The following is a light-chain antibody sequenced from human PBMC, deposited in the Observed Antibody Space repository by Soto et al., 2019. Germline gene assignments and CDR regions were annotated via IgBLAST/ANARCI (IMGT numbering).Light chain of an antibody. Sequence: AIQMTKSQSSMYASVGDRVIINCRASQGISNDLGWYQQKPGKAHKLMIYAASSLQSGVPSRFSGSGSGTDFTLTISSLQPEDFATYYCLQDYNYPLTFGGGTKVEIK. J-gene: IGKJ4*01. V-gene: IGKV1-6*01. CDR2: AAS. CDR3: LQDYNYPLT. CDR1: QGISND.